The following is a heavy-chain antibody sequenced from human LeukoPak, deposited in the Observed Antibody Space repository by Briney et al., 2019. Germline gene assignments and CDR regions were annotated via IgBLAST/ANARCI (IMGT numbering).Heavy chain of an antibody. V-gene: IGHV4-34*01. D-gene: IGHD3-10*01. CDR2: INHSGST. CDR1: GGSFSGYY. Sequence: SETLSLTCAVYGGSFSGYYWSWIRQPPGKGLEWIGEINHSGSTSYNPSLKSRVTISVDTSKNQFSLKLSSVTAADTAVYYSARGTHYYGSGSYYGRGYYFDYWGQGTLVTVSS. CDR3: ARGTHYYGSGSYYGRGYYFDY. J-gene: IGHJ4*02.